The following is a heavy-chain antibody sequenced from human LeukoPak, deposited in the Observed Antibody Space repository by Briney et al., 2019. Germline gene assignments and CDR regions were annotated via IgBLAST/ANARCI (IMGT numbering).Heavy chain of an antibody. Sequence: GGSLRLSCAASGSTFSSYAMHWVRQASGKGLEWVGRIRSKANSYATAYAASVKGRFTISRDDSKNTAYLQMNSLKTEDTAVYYCTRYSGSYQIDYWGQGTLVTVSS. CDR1: GSTFSSYA. J-gene: IGHJ4*02. CDR3: TRYSGSYQIDY. CDR2: IRSKANSYAT. D-gene: IGHD1-26*01. V-gene: IGHV3-73*01.